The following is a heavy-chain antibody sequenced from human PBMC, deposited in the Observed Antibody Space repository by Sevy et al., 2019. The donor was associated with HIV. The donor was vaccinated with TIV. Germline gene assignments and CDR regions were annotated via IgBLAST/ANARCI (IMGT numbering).Heavy chain of an antibody. D-gene: IGHD3-10*01. CDR2: MNPNSGNT. J-gene: IGHJ6*02. Sequence: ASVKVSCKASGYTFTSYDINWVRQATGQGLEWMGWMNPNSGNTGYAQKFQGRVTMTRNTSISTAYMELSSLRSEDTAVYYCAGGYGSGSLPLGGPFNYYYYYGMDVWGQGTTVTVSS. V-gene: IGHV1-8*01. CDR1: GYTFTSYD. CDR3: AGGYGSGSLPLGGPFNYYYYYGMDV.